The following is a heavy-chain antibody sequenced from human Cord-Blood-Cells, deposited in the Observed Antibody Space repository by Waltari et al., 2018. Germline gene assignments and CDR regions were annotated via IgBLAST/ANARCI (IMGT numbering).Heavy chain of an antibody. CDR3: ARINVVTAISFPYNWFDP. J-gene: IGHJ5*02. V-gene: IGHV4-39*01. CDR1: GGRISSSSYY. Sequence: QLQLQESGPGLVTPSHTRSLTCTVSGGRISSSSYYWGWIRQPTAEGLEWIGSIYYSGSTYYNPSLKSRVTISVDTSKNQFSLKLSSVTAADTAVYYCARINVVTAISFPYNWFDPWGQGTLVTVSS. D-gene: IGHD2-21*02. CDR2: IYYSGST.